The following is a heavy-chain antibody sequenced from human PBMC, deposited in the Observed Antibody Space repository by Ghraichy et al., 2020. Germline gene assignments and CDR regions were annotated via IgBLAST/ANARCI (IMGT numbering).Heavy chain of an antibody. V-gene: IGHV3-23*01. CDR2: ISANGNTT. CDR3: AKPRRVGFITFNFFGS. Sequence: GGSLRLSCAASGFTFKNHLMNWVRQAPGKGLEWVSAISANGNTTYYAASVKGRFTVSRDNSNNTLFLQMDYLGVEDTAVYYCAKPRRVGFITFNFFGSWGQGTLVTVSS. CDR1: GFTFKNHL. J-gene: IGHJ4*02. D-gene: IGHD3-16*02.